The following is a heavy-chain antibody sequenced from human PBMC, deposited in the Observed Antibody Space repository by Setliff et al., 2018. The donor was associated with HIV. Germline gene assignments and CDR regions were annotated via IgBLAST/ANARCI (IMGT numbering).Heavy chain of an antibody. V-gene: IGHV1-69*05. Sequence: GASVKVSCKASRYTFTKYFTQWVRQAPGQGLEWMGGIIPMFGTLNFAQKFQGRVTITTDESTSTAYMELNSLRSEDTAVYYCARGHSHGYGYSGSYGPFDIWGQGTMVTVSS. CDR2: IIPMFGTL. CDR1: RYTFTKYF. D-gene: IGHD1-26*01. J-gene: IGHJ3*02. CDR3: ARGHSHGYGYSGSYGPFDI.